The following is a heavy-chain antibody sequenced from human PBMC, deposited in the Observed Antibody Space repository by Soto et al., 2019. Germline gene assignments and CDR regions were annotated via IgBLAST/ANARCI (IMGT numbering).Heavy chain of an antibody. CDR2: INHSGST. CDR1: GGSFSGYY. CDR3: ARKVGTMVRGVKYRFYYYGMDV. Sequence: PSETLSLTCAVYGGSFSGYYWSWIRQPPGKGLEWIGEINHSGSTNYNPSLKSRVTISVDTSKNQFSLKLSSVTAADTAVYYCARKVGTMVRGVKYRFYYYGMDVWGQGTTVTVSS. D-gene: IGHD3-10*01. J-gene: IGHJ6*02. V-gene: IGHV4-34*01.